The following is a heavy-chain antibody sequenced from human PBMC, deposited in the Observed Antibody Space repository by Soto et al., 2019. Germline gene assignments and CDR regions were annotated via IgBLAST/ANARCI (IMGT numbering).Heavy chain of an antibody. CDR3: ARDLGYSSSWYNNWFDP. CDR2: IYYSGST. D-gene: IGHD6-13*01. CDR1: GGSISSYY. Sequence: PSETLSLTCTVSGGSISSYYWSWIRQPPGKGLEWIGYIYYSGSTNYNPSLKSRVTISVDTSKNQFSLKLSSVTAADTAVYYCARDLGYSSSWYNNWFDPWGQGTLVTVSS. J-gene: IGHJ5*02. V-gene: IGHV4-59*01.